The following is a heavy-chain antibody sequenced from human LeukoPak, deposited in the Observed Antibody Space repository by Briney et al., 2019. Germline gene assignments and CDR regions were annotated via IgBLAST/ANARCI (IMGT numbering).Heavy chain of an antibody. Sequence: PGGSLRLSCAASGFTFSSYAMHWVRQAPGKGLEWVAVISYDGSNKYYADSVKGRFTISRDNAMNSLYLQMNSLRTEDTAVYYCATGSHLDYWGQGTLVTVSS. CDR1: GFTFSSYA. V-gene: IGHV3-30-3*01. D-gene: IGHD3-10*01. J-gene: IGHJ4*02. CDR3: ATGSHLDY. CDR2: ISYDGSNK.